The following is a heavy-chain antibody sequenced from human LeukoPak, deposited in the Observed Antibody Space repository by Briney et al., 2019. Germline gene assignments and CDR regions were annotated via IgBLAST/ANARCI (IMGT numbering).Heavy chain of an antibody. CDR1: GFTFSDYG. CDR3: ANQRSVATAGTFF. V-gene: IGHV3-23*01. J-gene: IGHJ4*02. Sequence: GGSLRLSCAASGFTFSDYGMNWVRQAPGKGLEWVSGMNSNGGSTYYAESVKGRFTISRDNSNNMLYLQMNSLTADDTAIYYCANQRSVATAGTFFWGQGTLVAVSS. CDR2: MNSNGGST. D-gene: IGHD6-13*01.